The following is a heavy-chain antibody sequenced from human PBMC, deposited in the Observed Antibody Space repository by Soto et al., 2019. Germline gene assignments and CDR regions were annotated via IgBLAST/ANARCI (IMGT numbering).Heavy chain of an antibody. J-gene: IGHJ2*01. CDR1: GFTFSSYA. CDR3: ARPLWRDDYNWGYFDL. Sequence: QVQLVESGGGVVQPGRSLRLSCAASGFTFSSYAMHWVRQAPGTGLAWVAVISYDGSNKYYADSVKGRFTISRDNSKNTLYLQMNSLRAEDTAVYYCARPLWRDDYNWGYFDLWGSGTLVTVSS. CDR2: ISYDGSNK. D-gene: IGHD4-4*01. V-gene: IGHV3-30-3*01.